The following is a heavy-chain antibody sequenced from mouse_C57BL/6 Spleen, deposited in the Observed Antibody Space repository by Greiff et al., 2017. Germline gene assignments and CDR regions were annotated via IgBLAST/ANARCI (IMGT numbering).Heavy chain of an antibody. J-gene: IGHJ3*01. CDR1: GYTFTDYE. CDR2: IDPETGGT. V-gene: IGHV1-15*01. Sequence: QVQLKQSGAELVRPGASVTLSCKASGYTFTDYEMHWVKQTPVHGLEWIGAIDPETGGTAYNQKFKGKAILTADKSSSTAYMELRSLTSEDSAVYYCTRDGVPRGFAYWGQGTLVTVSA. D-gene: IGHD2-14*01. CDR3: TRDGVPRGFAY.